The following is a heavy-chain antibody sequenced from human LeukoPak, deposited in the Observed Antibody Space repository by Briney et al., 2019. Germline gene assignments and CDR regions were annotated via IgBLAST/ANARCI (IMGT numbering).Heavy chain of an antibody. CDR2: IYSGGST. CDR1: GFTFSDYY. CDR3: ASSEGPNHYYYYYGMDV. D-gene: IGHD3-10*01. J-gene: IGHJ6*02. V-gene: IGHV3-53*01. Sequence: PGGSLRLSCAASGFTFSDYYMSWVRQAPGKGLEWVSVIYSGGSTYYADSVKGRFTISRDNSKNTLYLQMNSLRAEDTAVYYCASSEGPNHYYYYYGMDVWGQGTTVTVSS.